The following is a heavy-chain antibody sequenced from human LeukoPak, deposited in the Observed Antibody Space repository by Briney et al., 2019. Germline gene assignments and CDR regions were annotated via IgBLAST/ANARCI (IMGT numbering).Heavy chain of an antibody. Sequence: ASVKVSCKASGYTFTSYDINWVRQATGQGLEWMGWMNPNSGNTGYAQKFQGRVTMTRDTSISTAYMELSRLRSDDTAVYYCARDRADYGDYQWDYDYWGQGALVTVSS. CDR3: ARDRADYGDYQWDYDY. V-gene: IGHV1-8*01. CDR1: GYTFTSYD. J-gene: IGHJ4*02. D-gene: IGHD4-17*01. CDR2: MNPNSGNT.